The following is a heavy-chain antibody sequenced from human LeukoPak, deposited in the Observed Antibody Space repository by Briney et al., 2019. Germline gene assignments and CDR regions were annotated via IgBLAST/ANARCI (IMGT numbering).Heavy chain of an antibody. CDR2: ISGSGDAI. V-gene: IGHV3-48*01. CDR3: ARVWVDYSNTDY. Sequence: GGSLRLSCATSGFTFSRYPMIWVRQAPGKGLECISYISGSGDAIHYADSVKGRFTFSRDNAKNSLYLQMNSLRGEDTAVYFCARVWVDYSNTDYWGQGTLVTVSS. D-gene: IGHD4-11*01. J-gene: IGHJ4*02. CDR1: GFTFSRYP.